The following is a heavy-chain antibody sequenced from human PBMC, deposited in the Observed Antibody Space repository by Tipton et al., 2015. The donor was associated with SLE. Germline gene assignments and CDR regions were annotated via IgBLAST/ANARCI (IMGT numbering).Heavy chain of an antibody. V-gene: IGHV4-59*01. CDR3: ARLYSGYDNLLYYFDY. Sequence: GLVKPSETLSLTCTVSGGSISSYYWSWIRQPPGKGLEWIGYIYYSGSTNYNPSLKSRVTISVDTSKNQFSLKLSSVTAADTAVYYCARLYSGYDNLLYYFDYWGQGTLVTVSS. CDR1: GGSISSYY. J-gene: IGHJ4*02. CDR2: IYYSGST. D-gene: IGHD5-12*01.